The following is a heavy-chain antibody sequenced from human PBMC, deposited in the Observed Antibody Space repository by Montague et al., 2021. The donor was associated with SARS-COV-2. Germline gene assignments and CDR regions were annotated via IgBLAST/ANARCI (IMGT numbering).Heavy chain of an antibody. CDR2: ISYEGSMK. J-gene: IGHJ4*02. D-gene: IGHD3-9*01. V-gene: IGHV3-30*04. CDR3: ARPPSLHAFHLNGFYSLAS. Sequence: SLRLSCAASGFDFNGYALLWVRQAPGQGLEWVALISYEGSMKLYADSVKGRFTISRDSSKNTLYLDMNNLSPEDTAVYYCARPPSLHAFHLNGFYSLASWGRGTLVTVSS. CDR1: GFDFNGYA.